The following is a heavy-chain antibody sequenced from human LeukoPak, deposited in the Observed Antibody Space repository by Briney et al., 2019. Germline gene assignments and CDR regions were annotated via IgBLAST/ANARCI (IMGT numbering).Heavy chain of an antibody. CDR1: GFTSDDYA. CDR2: ITGDGSTT. CDR3: AKDRARSYGYGNNFDP. D-gene: IGHD5-18*01. V-gene: IGHV3-43*02. Sequence: GGSLRLSCTASGFTSDDYAMHWVRQVPGKRLEWISLITGDGSTTYYGDSMKGRFTISRDNSKNSLYLQMNSVRAEDTALYYCAKDRARSYGYGNNFDPWGQGTLVTVSS. J-gene: IGHJ5*02.